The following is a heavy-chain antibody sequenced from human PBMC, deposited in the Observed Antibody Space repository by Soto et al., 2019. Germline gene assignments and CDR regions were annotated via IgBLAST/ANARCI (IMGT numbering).Heavy chain of an antibody. J-gene: IGHJ4*02. CDR2: IFPLTDIP. CDR1: GGTFRNYP. V-gene: IGHV1-69*02. CDR3: ARGPLVVLNYFES. Sequence: QVQLVQSGTEVKKPGSSVKVSCKASGGTFRNYPINWVRQAPGQGLEWMGSIFPLTDIPDYAQNFQARLTITADKSTSTAYMEPSSLTSDDTAMYFCARGPLVVLNYFESWGQGTLVTVSS.